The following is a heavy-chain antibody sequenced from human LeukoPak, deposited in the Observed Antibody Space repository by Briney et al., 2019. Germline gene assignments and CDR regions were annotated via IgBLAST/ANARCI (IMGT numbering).Heavy chain of an antibody. Sequence: PGGSLRLSCAASGFTVSSNYMSWVRQAPGKGLEWVSVIYSGGSTYYADSVKGRFTISRDNSKNTLYLQMNSLRAEDTAVYYCATHSSSWYGHYYYYYMDVWGKGTTVTISS. V-gene: IGHV3-53*01. CDR2: IYSGGST. D-gene: IGHD6-13*01. J-gene: IGHJ6*03. CDR1: GFTVSSNY. CDR3: ATHSSSWYGHYYYYYMDV.